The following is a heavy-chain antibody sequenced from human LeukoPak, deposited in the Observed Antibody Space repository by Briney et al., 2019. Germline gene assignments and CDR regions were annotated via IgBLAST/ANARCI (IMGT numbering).Heavy chain of an antibody. D-gene: IGHD2-2*03. CDR2: INHSGST. CDR3: ARGGMDIVVVPAANWAPNFDY. Sequence: GSLRLSCAASGFTFSSYSMNWVRQAPGKGLEWIGEINHSGSTNYNPSLKSRVTISVDTSKNQFSLKLSSVTAADTAVYYCARGGMDIVVVPAANWAPNFDYWGQGTLVTVSS. V-gene: IGHV4-34*01. CDR1: GFTFSSYS. J-gene: IGHJ4*02.